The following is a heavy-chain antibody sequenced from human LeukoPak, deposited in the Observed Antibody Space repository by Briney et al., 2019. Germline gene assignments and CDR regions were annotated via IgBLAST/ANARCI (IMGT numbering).Heavy chain of an antibody. CDR1: GCTLTDYF. J-gene: IGHJ4*02. Sequence: GASVKVSCKTSGCTLTDYFMHWVRQAPGQGLEWMGWINPNSGDTNYAHKFQGRVTMTRDTSISTAYMELSRLRSDDTAVYYCARDWRGSYFPDYWGQGTLVTVSS. CDR3: ARDWRGSYFPDY. CDR2: INPNSGDT. V-gene: IGHV1-2*02. D-gene: IGHD1-26*01.